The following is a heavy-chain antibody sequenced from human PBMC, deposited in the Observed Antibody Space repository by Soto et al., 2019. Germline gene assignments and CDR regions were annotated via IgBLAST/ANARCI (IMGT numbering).Heavy chain of an antibody. V-gene: IGHV3-23*01. D-gene: IGHD3-9*01. J-gene: IGHJ4*02. CDR3: AKDRVTGYYNVPAPGFDY. CDR2: VSGGGGST. Sequence: EVQLLESGGGLVQPGGSLRLSCAASGFTFSSYAMSWVRQAPGKGLEWVSAVSGGGGSTYYADSVKGRFSISRDNSKNTLYLQMNSLRAEDTAIYYCAKDRVTGYYNVPAPGFDYLGQGNLVTVSS. CDR1: GFTFSSYA.